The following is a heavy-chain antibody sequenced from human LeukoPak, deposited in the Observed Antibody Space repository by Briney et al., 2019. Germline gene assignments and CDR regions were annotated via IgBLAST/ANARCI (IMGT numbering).Heavy chain of an antibody. J-gene: IGHJ5*02. CDR2: INHSGST. V-gene: IGHV4-34*01. D-gene: IGHD5-18*01. CDR3: ARGKSGYSYGLSP. Sequence: SETLSLTCAVYGGSFSGYYWSWIRQPPGKGLEWIGEINHSGSTNYNPSLKSRVTISVDTSKNQFSLKLSSVTAADTAVYYCARGKSGYSYGLSPWGQGTLVTVSS. CDR1: GGSFSGYY.